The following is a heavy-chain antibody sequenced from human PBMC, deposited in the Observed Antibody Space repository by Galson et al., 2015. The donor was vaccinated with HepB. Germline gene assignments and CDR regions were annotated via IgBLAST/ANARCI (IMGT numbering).Heavy chain of an antibody. J-gene: IGHJ4*02. CDR1: GFSFTRYA. CDR3: AKDGLMVANNPYHFHY. V-gene: IGHV3-23*01. Sequence: SLRLSCAASGFSFTRYAMTWVRQAPGKGLEWVSSITSSGGNSYYTDSGKGRFPVSRDNSKNTLLLQLNSLRAEDAAMYFCAKDGLMVANNPYHFHYWGQGTLVTVSS. CDR2: ITSSGGNS. D-gene: IGHD2-15*01.